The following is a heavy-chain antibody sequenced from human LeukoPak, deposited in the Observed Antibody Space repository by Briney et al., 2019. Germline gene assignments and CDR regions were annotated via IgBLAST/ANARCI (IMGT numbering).Heavy chain of an antibody. CDR1: GYSISSGYY. Sequence: PSETLSLTCAVAGYSISSGYYWGWIRQPPGKGLEWIWSIYHSGSTYYTPSLKSRVTISVDTSKNQFSLKLSSVTAADTAVYYCASEGPCGGDCYHDYWGQGTLVTVSS. J-gene: IGHJ4*02. V-gene: IGHV4-38-2*01. CDR3: ASEGPCGGDCYHDY. CDR2: IYHSGST. D-gene: IGHD2-21*01.